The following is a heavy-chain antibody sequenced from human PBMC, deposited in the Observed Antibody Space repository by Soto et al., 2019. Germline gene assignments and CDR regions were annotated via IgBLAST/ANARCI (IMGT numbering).Heavy chain of an antibody. D-gene: IGHD6-19*01. J-gene: IGHJ4*02. Sequence: QVHLVESGGGGVQPGRSLRLSCAASGFTFSSYAMHWVRRTPGKGLECVALISYDGINKYYADSVKGRFTVSRDNSKSILYLKMNSLSSEDTAVYYCVKDGVSGWSDYFFDYWGQGTLVTVSS. V-gene: IGHV3-30*18. CDR1: GFTFSSYA. CDR3: VKDGVSGWSDYFFDY. CDR2: ISYDGINK.